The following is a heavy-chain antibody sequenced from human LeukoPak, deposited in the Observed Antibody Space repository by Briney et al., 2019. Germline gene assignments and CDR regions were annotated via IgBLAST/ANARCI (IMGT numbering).Heavy chain of an antibody. J-gene: IGHJ4*02. D-gene: IGHD3-3*01. CDR1: GGSISSYY. CDR2: IYYSGST. Sequence: PSETLSLTCTASGGSISSYYWSWIRQPPGKGLEWIGYIYYSGSTNYNPSLKSRVTISVDTSKNQFSLKLSSVTAADTAVYYCARGEAAYDFWSGDLDYWGQGTLVTVSS. V-gene: IGHV4-59*01. CDR3: ARGEAAYDFWSGDLDY.